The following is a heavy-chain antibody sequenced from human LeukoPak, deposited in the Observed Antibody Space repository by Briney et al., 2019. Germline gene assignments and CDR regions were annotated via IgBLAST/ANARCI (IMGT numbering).Heavy chain of an antibody. V-gene: IGHV1-18*01. CDR2: ISAYNGNT. CDR1: GYTFTSYG. D-gene: IGHD3-22*01. J-gene: IGHJ4*02. CDR3: ARGRHYYDSSGPAY. Sequence: ASVKVSCKASGYTFTSYGISWVRQAPGQGLEWMGWISAYNGNTNYAQKLQGRVTMTTDTSTSTAYMELRSLRSDDTAVYYCARGRHYYDSSGPAYWGQGTLVTVPS.